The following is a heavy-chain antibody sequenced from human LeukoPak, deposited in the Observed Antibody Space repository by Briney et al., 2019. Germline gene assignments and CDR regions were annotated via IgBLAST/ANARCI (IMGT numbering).Heavy chain of an antibody. Sequence: ASVKVSCKASGYTFTGYYMHWVRQAPGQGLEWMGWINPNSGGTNYAQKFQGRVTMTRDTSISTAYMELSRLRSDDTAVYYCARAMIDYYYYYYMDVWGKGTTVTVSS. CDR3: ARAMIDYYYYYYMDV. CDR2: INPNSGGT. D-gene: IGHD3-22*01. J-gene: IGHJ6*03. V-gene: IGHV1-2*02. CDR1: GYTFTGYY.